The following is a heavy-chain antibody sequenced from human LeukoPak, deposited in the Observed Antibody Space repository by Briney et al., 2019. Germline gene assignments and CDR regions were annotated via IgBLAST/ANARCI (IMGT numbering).Heavy chain of an antibody. D-gene: IGHD6-19*01. V-gene: IGHV1-46*01. CDR2: INPSDGRT. Sequence: ASVKVSCKASGYSFTSYYMHWVRQAPGQGLEWMGMINPSDGRTTYAQKFQGRLTMTRATSASTVYMELSSLRSEDTAVYYCARDFLGSGTNWFDPWGQGTLVTVSS. CDR3: ARDFLGSGTNWFDP. CDR1: GYSFTSYY. J-gene: IGHJ5*02.